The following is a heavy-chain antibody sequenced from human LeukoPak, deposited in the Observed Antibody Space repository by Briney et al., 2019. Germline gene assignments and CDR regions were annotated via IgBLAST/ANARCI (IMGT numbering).Heavy chain of an antibody. Sequence: GRSLRLSCAASGFTFSDYGMHWVRQAPGKGLEWVAVIWYDGSNKYYADSVKGRFTISRDNSRNTLYLQMNSLRAEDTAVYYCVRELPPVVQYYFDYWGPGTLVTVSS. D-gene: IGHD3-22*01. CDR2: IWYDGSNK. CDR3: VRELPPVVQYYFDY. CDR1: GFTFSDYG. V-gene: IGHV3-33*01. J-gene: IGHJ4*02.